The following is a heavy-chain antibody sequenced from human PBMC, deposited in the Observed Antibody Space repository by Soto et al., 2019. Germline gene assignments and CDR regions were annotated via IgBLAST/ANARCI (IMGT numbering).Heavy chain of an antibody. V-gene: IGHV3-23*01. CDR3: ATSSGSYLDYYYGMDV. D-gene: IGHD1-26*01. J-gene: IGHJ6*02. CDR1: GFTFSSYA. CDR2: ISGSGGST. Sequence: GGSLRLSCAASGFTFSSYAMGWVRQAPGKGLEWVSAISGSGGSTYYADSVKGRFTISRDNSKNTLYLQMNSLRAEDTAVYYCATSSGSYLDYYYGMDVWGQGTTVTVSS.